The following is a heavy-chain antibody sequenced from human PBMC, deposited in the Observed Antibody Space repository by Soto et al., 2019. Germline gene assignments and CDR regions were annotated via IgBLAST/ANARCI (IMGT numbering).Heavy chain of an antibody. V-gene: IGHV2-5*02. CDR3: AHRTGNGARFDY. Sequence: QITLKESGPTLVKPTQTLTLTCTFSGFSLSTSGVSVGWVRQPPGRALEWLALIYWDDDKHYSPSLKSSPTIXTXXPKNEVALKMTYTDPGDTATYFCAHRTGNGARFDYWGQGTLGTVSS. D-gene: IGHD4-17*01. J-gene: IGHJ4*02. CDR1: GFSLSTSGVS. CDR2: IYWDDDK.